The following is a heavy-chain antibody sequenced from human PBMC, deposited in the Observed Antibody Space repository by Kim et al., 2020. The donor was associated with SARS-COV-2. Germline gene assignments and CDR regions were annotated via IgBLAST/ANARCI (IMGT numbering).Heavy chain of an antibody. D-gene: IGHD3-10*01. J-gene: IGHJ6*02. V-gene: IGHV1-69*13. CDR2: IIPIFGTA. CDR3: AREGKRITMVQGLPKSPTYGMDV. Sequence: SVKVSCKASGGTFSSYAISWVRQAPGQGLEWMGGIIPIFGTANYAQKFQGRVTITADESTSTAYMELSSLRSEDTAVYYCAREGKRITMVQGLPKSPTYGMDVWGQGTTVTVSS. CDR1: GGTFSSYA.